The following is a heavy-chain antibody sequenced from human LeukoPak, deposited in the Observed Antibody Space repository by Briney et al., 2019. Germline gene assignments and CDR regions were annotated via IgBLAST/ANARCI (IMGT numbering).Heavy chain of an antibody. V-gene: IGHV1-69*01. CDR3: ARGGYLGLQAPFDY. J-gene: IGHJ4*02. Sequence: SVKVSCKASGGTFSSYAISWVRQAPGQGLEWMGGIIPIFGTANYAQKFQGRVTITADESTSTAYMELSSLRSEDTAVYYCARGGYLGLQAPFDYWGQGTLVTVSS. CDR2: IIPIFGTA. D-gene: IGHD3/OR15-3a*01. CDR1: GGTFSSYA.